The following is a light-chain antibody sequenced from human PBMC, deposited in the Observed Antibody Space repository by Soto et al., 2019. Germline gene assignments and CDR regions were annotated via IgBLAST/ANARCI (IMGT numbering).Light chain of an antibody. J-gene: IGLJ1*01. CDR1: ALPKQY. V-gene: IGLV3-25*02. CDR2: KDT. CDR3: QSADSTNTLYV. Sequence: SYELTQPPSVSVSPGQTARITCSGDALPKQYAYWYQQKPGQAPVMVIYKDTERPSGIPERFSGSSSGTTITLTISGVQTEDEADYYCQSADSTNTLYVFGPGTKVTVL.